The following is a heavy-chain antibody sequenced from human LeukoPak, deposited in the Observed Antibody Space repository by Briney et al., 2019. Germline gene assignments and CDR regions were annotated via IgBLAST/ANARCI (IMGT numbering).Heavy chain of an antibody. CDR2: ISDSGGST. D-gene: IGHD4-17*01. J-gene: IGHJ4*02. V-gene: IGHV3-23*01. CDR1: GFTFSNYD. CDR3: ARGGSGAYFDY. Sequence: GGSLRLSCAASGFTFSNYDMSWVRQAPGKGLEWVSSISDSGGSTYYADSVKGRFTISRDNAKNTLYLQMNSLRAEDTAVYYCARGGSGAYFDYWGQGTLVTVSS.